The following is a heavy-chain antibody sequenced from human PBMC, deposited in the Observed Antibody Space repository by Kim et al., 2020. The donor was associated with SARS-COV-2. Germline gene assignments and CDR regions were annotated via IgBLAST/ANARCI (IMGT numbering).Heavy chain of an antibody. CDR1: GYSFTSYW. CDR3: ARLLIPVFVGYSYGYDFDY. D-gene: IGHD5-18*01. CDR2: IDPSDSYT. Sequence: GESLKISCKGSGYSFTSYWISWVRQMPGKGLEWMGRIDPSDSYTNYSPSFQGHVTISADKSISTAYLQWSSLKASDTAMYYCARLLIPVFVGYSYGYDFDYWGQGTLVTVSS. J-gene: IGHJ4*02. V-gene: IGHV5-10-1*01.